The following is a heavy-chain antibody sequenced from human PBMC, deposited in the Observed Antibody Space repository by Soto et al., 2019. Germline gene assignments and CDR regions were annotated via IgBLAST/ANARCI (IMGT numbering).Heavy chain of an antibody. CDR3: ARGLGRGYSYGYGARFDP. CDR2: INHSGST. D-gene: IGHD5-18*01. Sequence: KSSETLSLTCAVYGGSFSGYYWSWIRQPPGKGLEWIGEINHSGSTNYNPSLKSRVTISVDTSKNQFSLKLSSVTAADTAVYYCARGLGRGYSYGYGARFDPWGQGTLVTVSS. V-gene: IGHV4-34*01. J-gene: IGHJ5*02. CDR1: GGSFSGYY.